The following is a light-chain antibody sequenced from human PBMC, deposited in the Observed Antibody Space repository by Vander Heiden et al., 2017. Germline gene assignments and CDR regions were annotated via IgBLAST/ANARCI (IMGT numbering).Light chain of an antibody. J-gene: IGKJ4*01. V-gene: IGKV1-8*01. CDR2: AAS. CDR1: QGISSY. CDR3: QQYYSYPST. Sequence: AIRMTQSPPSFSASTGDRVTITCRASQGISSYLAWYQQKPEKAPKLLIYAASTLQSGVPASVSGSGSGTDFTLTISCLQSEDFATYYCQQYYSYPSTVGGGTKVEIK.